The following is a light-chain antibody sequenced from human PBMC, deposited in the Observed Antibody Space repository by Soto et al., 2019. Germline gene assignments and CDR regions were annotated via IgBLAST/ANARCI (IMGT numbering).Light chain of an antibody. V-gene: IGKV1-39*01. Sequence: DIQMTQSPSSLSASLGDRVTSTCRASQSINNYLNWYQQEEWKAPKLLLYAATSLQSGVPSRFSGSGSGTDFNLTISSLQPGYFATFYCQQSYNSPYTFGLGTKLEIK. CDR2: AAT. CDR3: QQSYNSPYT. J-gene: IGKJ2*01. CDR1: QSINNY.